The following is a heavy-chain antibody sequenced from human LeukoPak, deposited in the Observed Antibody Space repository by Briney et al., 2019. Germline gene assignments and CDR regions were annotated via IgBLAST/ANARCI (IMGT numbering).Heavy chain of an antibody. J-gene: IGHJ4*02. V-gene: IGHV3-33*01. CDR3: ARPGIAVAMYYFDY. CDR2: IWYDGSNK. CDR1: GFTFSSYG. Sequence: PGRSLRLSCAASGFTFSSYGMHWVRQAPGKGLEWVAVIWYDGSNKYYADSVKGRFTISRDNSKNTLYLQMNSLRAEDTAVYYCARPGIAVAMYYFDYWGQGTLVTVSS. D-gene: IGHD6-19*01.